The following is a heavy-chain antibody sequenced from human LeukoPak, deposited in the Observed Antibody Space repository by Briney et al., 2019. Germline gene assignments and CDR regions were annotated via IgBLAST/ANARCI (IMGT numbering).Heavy chain of an antibody. CDR3: ARELWFVNAPGSWFDP. J-gene: IGHJ5*02. Sequence: SETMSLACAVYGDSISSGDSSWSWIRQPSGKGLEWIGYIFLCGSSYYNPSLKSRVTISVDKSKNQFSLRLTSVTAADTAVYYCARELWFVNAPGSWFDPWGQGTLVTVSS. V-gene: IGHV4-30-2*01. D-gene: IGHD3-10*01. CDR2: IFLCGSS. CDR1: GDSISSGDSS.